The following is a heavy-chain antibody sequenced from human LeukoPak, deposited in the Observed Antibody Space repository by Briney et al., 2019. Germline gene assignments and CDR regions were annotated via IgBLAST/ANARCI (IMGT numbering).Heavy chain of an antibody. CDR2: ISGSGDT. CDR3: VCLGLGGLSLD. J-gene: IGHJ4*02. D-gene: IGHD3-16*01. V-gene: IGHV3-23*01. Sequence: GGSLRLSCAASGFTFSSYAMGWVRQAPGKGLEWVSAISGSGDTYYADSVKGRFTISRDNAKNTLYLQMNSLRVEDTAVYYCVCLGLGGLSLDWGQGTLVTVSS. CDR1: GFTFSSYA.